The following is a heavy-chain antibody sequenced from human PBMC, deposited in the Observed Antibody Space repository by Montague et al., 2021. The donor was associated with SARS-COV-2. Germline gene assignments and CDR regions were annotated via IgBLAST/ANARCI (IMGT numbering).Heavy chain of an antibody. CDR2: INQSGST. V-gene: IGHV4-59*01. CDR3: ARAFDY. CDR1: GGSISGYY. Sequence: ETLSLTCTVSGGSISGYYWTWIRQHPGKGLEWIGYINQSGSTNYNPSLKSRVTISVDTSKNQFSLKLSSVTAADTAVYYCARAFDYWGQGTLVTVSS. J-gene: IGHJ4*02.